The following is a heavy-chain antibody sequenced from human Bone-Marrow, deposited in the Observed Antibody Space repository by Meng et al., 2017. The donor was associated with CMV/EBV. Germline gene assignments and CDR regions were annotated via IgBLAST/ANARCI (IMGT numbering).Heavy chain of an antibody. J-gene: IGHJ4*02. CDR1: GASISSSSYY. V-gene: IGHV4-39*07. CDR2: IYYSGST. D-gene: IGHD3-3*01. Sequence: SETLSLTCTVSGASISSSSYYWGWIRRPPGKGLEWIGSIYYSGSTYYNPSLKSRVTISVDTSKNQFSLKLSSVTAADTAVYYCARETRWNYVDYWGQGTLVTVSS. CDR3: ARETRWNYVDY.